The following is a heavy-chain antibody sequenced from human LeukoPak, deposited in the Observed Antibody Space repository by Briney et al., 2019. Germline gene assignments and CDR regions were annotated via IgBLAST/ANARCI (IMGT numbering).Heavy chain of an antibody. CDR1: GFTLTTLC. Sequence: PGGSLRPSCTVSGFTLTTLCMRCDRQAPGKGLEYVSTISSNGGSTYYADSVKGRFTISRDNSKNALYLRMSSLRAEDTAVYYCRKGGDVVDISAFDIRGQGTMVNVSS. CDR2: ISSNGGST. D-gene: IGHD3-22*01. V-gene: IGHV3-64D*06. CDR3: RKGGDVVDISAFDI. J-gene: IGHJ3*02.